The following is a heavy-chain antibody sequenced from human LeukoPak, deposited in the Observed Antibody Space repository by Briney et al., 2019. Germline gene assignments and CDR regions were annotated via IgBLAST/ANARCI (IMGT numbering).Heavy chain of an antibody. CDR2: INPSGGST. D-gene: IGHD3-16*01. V-gene: IGHV1-46*01. CDR3: ARVRRSGGPFGYFDY. CDR1: GYTFTSYY. J-gene: IGHJ4*02. Sequence: ASAKVSCKASGYTFTSYYMHWVRQAPGQGLEWMGIINPSGGSTSYAQKFQGRVTMTRDMSTSTVYMELSSLRSEDTAVYYCARVRRSGGPFGYFDYWGQGTLVTVSS.